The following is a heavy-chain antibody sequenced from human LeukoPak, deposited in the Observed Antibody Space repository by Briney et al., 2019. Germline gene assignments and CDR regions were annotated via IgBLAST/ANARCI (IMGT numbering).Heavy chain of an antibody. Sequence: PPASVKVSCKASGYTFTSYAMHWVRQAPGQRLEWMGWINAGNGNTKYSQKFQGRVTITRDTSASTAYMELSSLRSEDTAVYYCARDASRFFGLWYYGMDVWGQGTTVTVSS. J-gene: IGHJ6*02. V-gene: IGHV1-3*01. CDR1: GYTFTSYA. CDR3: ARDASRFFGLWYYGMDV. D-gene: IGHD3-10*01. CDR2: INAGNGNT.